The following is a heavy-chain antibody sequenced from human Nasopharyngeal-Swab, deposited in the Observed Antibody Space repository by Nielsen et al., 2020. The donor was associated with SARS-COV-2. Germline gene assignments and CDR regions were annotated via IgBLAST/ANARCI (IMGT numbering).Heavy chain of an antibody. D-gene: IGHD6-19*01. CDR1: GFTFSSYS. CDR3: ARDHGTVTGLYFYGMDV. V-gene: IGHV3-21*01. Sequence: GGSLRLSCAASGFTFSSYSMNWVRQAPGKGLEWVSSISSSSSYIYYADSVKGRFTISRDNAKSSLYLQLNSLRDEDTAVYYCARDHGTVTGLYFYGMDVWGQGTTVTVSS. CDR2: ISSSSSYI. J-gene: IGHJ6*02.